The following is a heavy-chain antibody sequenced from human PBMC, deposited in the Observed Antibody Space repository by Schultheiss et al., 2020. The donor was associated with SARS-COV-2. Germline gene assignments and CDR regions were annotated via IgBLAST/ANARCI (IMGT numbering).Heavy chain of an antibody. D-gene: IGHD5/OR15-5a*01. CDR1: GFTFDDYG. CDR2: IGTAGDT. CDR3: ARLSTTEGGY. V-gene: IGHV3-23*01. Sequence: GGSLRLSCAASGFTFDDYGMSWVRQAPGKGLEWVSAIGTAGDTYYADSVKGRFTISRDNTKNTLYLQMHGLRVEDSAVYFCARLSTTEGGYWGQGTLVTVSS. J-gene: IGHJ4*02.